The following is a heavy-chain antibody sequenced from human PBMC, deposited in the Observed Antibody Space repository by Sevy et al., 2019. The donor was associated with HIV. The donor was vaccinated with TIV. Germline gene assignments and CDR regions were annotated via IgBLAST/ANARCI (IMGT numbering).Heavy chain of an antibody. D-gene: IGHD4-17*01. CDR3: ASYGEGWYFDY. CDR2: IYHSGST. CDR1: GDSISSYY. V-gene: IGHV4-59*01. J-gene: IGHJ4*02. Sequence: SETLSLTCTVSGDSISSYYWSWIRQPPGKGLEWIGYIYHSGSTNYNPYLKSRVTISLDTAKNHFSLKLTSVTAADTAIYYCASYGEGWYFDYWGQGTLVTVSS.